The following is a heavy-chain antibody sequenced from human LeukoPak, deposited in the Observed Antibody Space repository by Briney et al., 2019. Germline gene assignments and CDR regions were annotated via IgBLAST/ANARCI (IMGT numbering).Heavy chain of an antibody. CDR2: ISAYNGNT. CDR1: GYTFTSYG. V-gene: IGHV1-18*01. D-gene: IGHD1-26*01. CDR3: ARDPWEYGMDV. J-gene: IGHJ6*02. Sequence: GASVKVSCKASGYTFTSYGISWVRQAPGQGLEWMGWISAYNGNTNYAQKLQGRVTMTTDTSTSTAYMALRSLRSDDTAVYYCARDPWEYGMDVWGQGTTVTVSS.